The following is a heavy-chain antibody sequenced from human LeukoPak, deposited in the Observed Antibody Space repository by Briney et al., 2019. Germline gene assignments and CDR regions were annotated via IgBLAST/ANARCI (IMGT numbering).Heavy chain of an antibody. CDR1: GFSFSSYG. Sequence: GGSLRLSCVASGFSFSSYGMNWVRQAPGKGLEWVSVISGSATSTYYADSVKGRFTISRDNSKNTVYLQMSSLRDEDTAVYYCVKGVRPSYGSGSLTGLDYWGQGTLVTVSS. CDR3: VKGVRPSYGSGSLTGLDY. V-gene: IGHV3-23*01. D-gene: IGHD3-10*01. J-gene: IGHJ4*02. CDR2: ISGSATST.